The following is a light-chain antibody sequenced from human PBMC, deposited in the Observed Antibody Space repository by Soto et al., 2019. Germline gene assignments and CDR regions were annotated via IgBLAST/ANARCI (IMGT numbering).Light chain of an antibody. CDR2: GAS. V-gene: IGKV3-20*01. J-gene: IGKJ1*01. CDR1: QSVSSSY. CDR3: QQYGSSPWT. Sequence: EIVLTQSPGTLSLSPGERATLSCRASQSVSSSYLAWYQQKPGQAPRLLIHGASSRATGIPDRFSGSGSGTDFTLTIRRLEPEEFAVYYCQQYGSSPWTFGQGTKVEIK.